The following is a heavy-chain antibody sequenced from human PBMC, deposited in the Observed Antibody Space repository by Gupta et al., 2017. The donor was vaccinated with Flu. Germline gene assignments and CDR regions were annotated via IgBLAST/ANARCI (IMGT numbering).Heavy chain of an antibody. CDR3: AKGKDSSAGY. D-gene: IGHD6-25*01. V-gene: IGHV3-23*01. CDR2: ISGSGGST. J-gene: IGHJ4*02. Sequence: SWVRQAPGKGLEWVSAISGSGGSTYYADSVKGRFSISRDNSKNTLYLQMNSLRAEDTAVYYCAKGKDSSAGYWGQGTLVTVSS.